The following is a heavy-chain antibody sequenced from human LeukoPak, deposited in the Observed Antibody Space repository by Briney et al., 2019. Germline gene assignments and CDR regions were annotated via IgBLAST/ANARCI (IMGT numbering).Heavy chain of an antibody. CDR3: ARDNRGEYYFDY. Sequence: ASVKGSCKTSGYTFTGYYLHWVRQAPGLGLEWKGWINPNTGGTKYAQKFQGRVTLTMDTSISTAFMEVTRVTSDDTAVYYCARDNRGEYYFDYWGQGTLVTVSS. J-gene: IGHJ4*02. V-gene: IGHV1-2*02. CDR2: INPNTGGT. CDR1: GYTFTGYY. D-gene: IGHD3-10*01.